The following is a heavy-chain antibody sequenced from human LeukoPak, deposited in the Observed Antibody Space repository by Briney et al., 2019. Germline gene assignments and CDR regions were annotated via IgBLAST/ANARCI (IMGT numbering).Heavy chain of an antibody. Sequence: SETLSLTCAVYGGSFSGYYWSWIRQPPGKGLEWIGEINHSGSTNYNPSLKSRVTISVDTSKNQFSLKLSSVTAADTAVYYCARLECSGGSCYPFDYWGQGTLVTVSS. CDR3: ARLECSGGSCYPFDY. D-gene: IGHD2-15*01. CDR2: INHSGST. V-gene: IGHV4-34*01. CDR1: GGSFSGYY. J-gene: IGHJ4*02.